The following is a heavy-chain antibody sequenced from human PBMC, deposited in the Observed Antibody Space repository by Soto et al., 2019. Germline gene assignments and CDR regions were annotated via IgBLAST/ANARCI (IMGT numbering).Heavy chain of an antibody. CDR1: GFTFSSYA. Sequence: PGGSLRLSCAASGFTFSSYAMHWVRQAPGKGLEWVAVISYDGSNKYYADSVKGRFTISRDNSKNTLYLQMNSLRAEDTAVYYCARGLFSGIAYYFDYWGQGTLVTVSS. CDR2: ISYDGSNK. CDR3: ARGLFSGIAYYFDY. V-gene: IGHV3-30-3*01. D-gene: IGHD2-21*01. J-gene: IGHJ4*02.